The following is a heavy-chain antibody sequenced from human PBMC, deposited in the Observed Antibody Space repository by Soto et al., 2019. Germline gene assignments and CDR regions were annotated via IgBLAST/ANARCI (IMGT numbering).Heavy chain of an antibody. CDR1: GGSISDHNW. CDR3: ARDGTDGYNLVF. CDR2: LHHGGRT. J-gene: IGHJ4*02. V-gene: IGHV4-4*02. Sequence: QVQLQESGPGLVQPSGTLSLTCAVSGGSISDHNWWSWVRQPPGKGLEWIAELHHGGRTNYKASLKSRLTMSIDKSQNHFSLRLTSVTAADTAVYFCARDGTDGYNLVFGGQGTLVTVSS. D-gene: IGHD5-12*01.